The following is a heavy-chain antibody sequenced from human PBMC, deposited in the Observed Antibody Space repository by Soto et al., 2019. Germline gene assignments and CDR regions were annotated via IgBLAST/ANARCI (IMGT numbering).Heavy chain of an antibody. CDR1: GFTFSDYY. J-gene: IGHJ4*02. D-gene: IGHD3-10*01. CDR3: AKEVLAGVLCDY. Sequence: GGSLRLSCAASGFTFSDYYMSWIRQAPGKGLEWVSYISGSGSTTYYADSVKGRFTISRDNSKNTLYLQMNSLRAEDTAVYYCAKEVLAGVLCDYWGQGTLVTVSS. V-gene: IGHV3-23*01. CDR2: ISGSGSTT.